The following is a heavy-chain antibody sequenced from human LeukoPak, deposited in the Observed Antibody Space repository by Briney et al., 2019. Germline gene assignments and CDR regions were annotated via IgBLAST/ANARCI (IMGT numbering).Heavy chain of an antibody. CDR1: GFTFSSYS. D-gene: IGHD6-13*01. CDR3: ARGGISAAATYFDH. CDR2: ISSSSSYI. J-gene: IGHJ4*02. V-gene: IGHV3-21*01. Sequence: PGGSLRLSCAASGFTFSSYSMNWVRQAPGEGLEWVSSISSSSSYIYYADSVKGRFTISRDNAKNSLYLQMNSLRAEDTAVYYCARGGISAAATYFDHWGQGTLVTVSS.